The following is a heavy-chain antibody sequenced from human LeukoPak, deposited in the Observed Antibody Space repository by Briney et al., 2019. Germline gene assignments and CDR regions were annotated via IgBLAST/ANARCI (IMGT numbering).Heavy chain of an antibody. CDR2: ISFSGSPT. J-gene: IGHJ3*02. D-gene: IGHD1-26*01. CDR1: GFTFSDYY. Sequence: PGGSLRLSCAASGFTFSDYYMSWIRQAPGKGLEWVSYISFSGSPTQYTDSVKGRFTISRDNSKNTLYLQMNSLRAEDTAVYYCARDLDSGSYLTADAFDIWGQGTMVTVSS. V-gene: IGHV3-11*04. CDR3: ARDLDSGSYLTADAFDI.